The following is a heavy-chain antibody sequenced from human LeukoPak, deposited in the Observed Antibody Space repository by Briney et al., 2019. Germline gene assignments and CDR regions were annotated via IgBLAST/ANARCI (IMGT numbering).Heavy chain of an antibody. J-gene: IGHJ4*02. V-gene: IGHV3-23*01. Sequence: GGSLRLSCAASGFTFSSYAMSWVRQAPGKGLEWVSAISGSGDSTYYGDSVKGRFTISRDSSKNTLYLQMNSLRAEDTAVYYCAKTRPLDSSSWSHGDYWGQGTLVTVSS. D-gene: IGHD6-13*01. CDR1: GFTFSSYA. CDR2: ISGSGDST. CDR3: AKTRPLDSSSWSHGDY.